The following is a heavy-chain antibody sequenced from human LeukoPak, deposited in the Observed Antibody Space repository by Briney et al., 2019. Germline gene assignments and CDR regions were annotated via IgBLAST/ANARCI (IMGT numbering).Heavy chain of an antibody. D-gene: IGHD5-18*01. V-gene: IGHV3-20*04. Sequence: PGGSLRLSCAASGFTFDDYGMSWVRQAPGKGLEWVSGINWNGGSTGYADSVKGRFTISRGNAKNSLYLQMNSLRAEDTALYYCARDWIGGYSYGYAGDYWGQGTLVTVSS. CDR1: GFTFDDYG. J-gene: IGHJ4*02. CDR3: ARDWIGGYSYGYAGDY. CDR2: INWNGGST.